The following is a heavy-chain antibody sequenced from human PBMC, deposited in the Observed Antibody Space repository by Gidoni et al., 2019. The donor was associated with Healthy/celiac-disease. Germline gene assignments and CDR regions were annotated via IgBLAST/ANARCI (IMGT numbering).Heavy chain of an antibody. CDR2: ISYDGSNK. V-gene: IGHV3-30*18. D-gene: IGHD6-19*01. CDR3: AKDRYSSGWTLRDY. Sequence: QVQLVESGGGVVQPGRSLRLSCAASGFTFSSYGMHWVRQAPGKGLEWVAVISYDGSNKYYADSVKGRFNISRDNSKNTLYLQMNSLRAEDTAVYYCAKDRYSSGWTLRDYWGQGILVTVSS. J-gene: IGHJ4*02. CDR1: GFTFSSYG.